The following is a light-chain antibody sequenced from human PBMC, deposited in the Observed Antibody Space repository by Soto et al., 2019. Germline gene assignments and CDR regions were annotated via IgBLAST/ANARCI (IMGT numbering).Light chain of an antibody. V-gene: IGLV2-8*01. Sequence: QSALTQPPSASGSPGQSVTISCTGTSSDVGAYNYVSWYQQHPGKAPKLMIYEVSQRPSGVPDRFSGSKSGYTASLTVSGLQAEDEADHYCSSYAGSNNLVFGGGTKLTVL. CDR2: EVS. CDR3: SSYAGSNNLV. CDR1: SSDVGAYNY. J-gene: IGLJ2*01.